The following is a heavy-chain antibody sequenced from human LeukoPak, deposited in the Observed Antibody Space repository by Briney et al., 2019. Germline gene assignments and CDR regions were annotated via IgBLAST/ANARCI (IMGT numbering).Heavy chain of an antibody. V-gene: IGHV1-3*03. CDR3: ARGYYYDSSGYRQANAFDI. CDR2: INAGNGNT. J-gene: IGHJ3*02. Sequence: ASVKVSCKASGYTFTSYAMHWVRQAPGQRLEWMGWINAGNGNTKYSQEFQGRVTITRDTSASTAYMELSNLRSEDMAVYYCARGYYYDSSGYRQANAFDIWGQGTMVTVSS. D-gene: IGHD3-22*01. CDR1: GYTFTSYA.